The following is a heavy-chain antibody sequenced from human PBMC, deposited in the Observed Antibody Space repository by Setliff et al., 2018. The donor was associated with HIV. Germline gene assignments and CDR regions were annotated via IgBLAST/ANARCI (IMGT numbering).Heavy chain of an antibody. J-gene: IGHJ6*03. Sequence: SETLSLTCSVSGGSIYNFYWSWIRQSPGKGLEWIGYIYSTGSTNYNPSLKSRVTMSVDTSKNQFSLRLSSVTAADTAVYYCARVGASGVASSMDYHYYMDVWGKGTSVTVSS. V-gene: IGHV4-4*09. D-gene: IGHD2-2*01. CDR2: IYSTGST. CDR1: GGSIYNFY. CDR3: ARVGASGVASSMDYHYYMDV.